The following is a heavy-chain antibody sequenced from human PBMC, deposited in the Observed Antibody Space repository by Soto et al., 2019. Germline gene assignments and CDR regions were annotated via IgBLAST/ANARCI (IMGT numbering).Heavy chain of an antibody. V-gene: IGHV3-23*01. CDR3: ANLHYHRVGAGGY. J-gene: IGHJ4*02. D-gene: IGHD1-26*01. CDR2: ISGSGGST. Sequence: EVQLLESGGGLVQPGGSLRLSCAASGFTFSSYAMSWVRQAPGKGLEWVSAISGSGGSTYYADSVKGRFTISRDNSKNTLYLQMNSLRAEDTAVYYCANLHYHRVGAGGYWGQGTLVTVSS. CDR1: GFTFSSYA.